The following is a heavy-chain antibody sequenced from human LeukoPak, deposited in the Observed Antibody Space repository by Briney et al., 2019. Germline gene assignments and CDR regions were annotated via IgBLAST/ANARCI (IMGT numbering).Heavy chain of an antibody. CDR3: AREGLGTVVTGRVFDY. CDR1: GYTFTGYY. J-gene: IGHJ4*02. Sequence: ASVKVSCKASGYTFTGYYMHWVRQAPGQGLEWMGWINPNSGGTNYAQKFQGRVTMTRDTSISTAYMELSRLRSDDTAVYYCAREGLGTVVTGRVFDYWGQGTLVTVSS. CDR2: INPNSGGT. D-gene: IGHD4-23*01. V-gene: IGHV1-2*02.